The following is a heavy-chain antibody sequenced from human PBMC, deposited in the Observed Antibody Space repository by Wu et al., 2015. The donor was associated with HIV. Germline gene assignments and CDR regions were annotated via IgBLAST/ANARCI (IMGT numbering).Heavy chain of an antibody. D-gene: IGHD1-1*01. CDR2: INDDTGDT. CDR1: GYTFTGYY. CDR3: VRRQNWNLNNYHFDY. J-gene: IGHJ4*02. V-gene: IGHV1-2*02. Sequence: VQLVQSGAEVKKPGASVKVSCKASGYTFTGYYMHWVRQAPGQGLEWMGWINDDTGDTKYAQRFQGRVTMTRDTSISTAYMELRRLTSDDLAVYYCVRRQNWNLNNYHFDYWGQGTLVTVSS.